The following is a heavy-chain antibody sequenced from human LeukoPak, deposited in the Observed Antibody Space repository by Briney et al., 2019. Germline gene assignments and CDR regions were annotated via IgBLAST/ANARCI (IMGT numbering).Heavy chain of an antibody. CDR3: ARLVQTFRWYYGMDV. CDR1: AGSISSSYY. Sequence: SETLSLTCTVAAGSISSSYYWGWIRQHPGEGLEWIGSIYYSGSTYYNPSLTGRVTISVDTSKNQFSLKLSSVPAADTAVYYCARLVQTFRWYYGMDVWGQGTTVTVSS. CDR2: IYYSGST. D-gene: IGHD3-3*02. J-gene: IGHJ6*02. V-gene: IGHV4-39*01.